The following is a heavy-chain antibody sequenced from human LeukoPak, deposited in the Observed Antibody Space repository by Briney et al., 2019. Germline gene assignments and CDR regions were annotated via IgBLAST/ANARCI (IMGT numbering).Heavy chain of an antibody. CDR3: ARQGYSSSSGGWFDP. CDR2: IYPGDSDT. J-gene: IGHJ5*02. D-gene: IGHD6-6*01. V-gene: IGHV5-51*01. Sequence: GESLQISSYGSCCTFSTSWVGWLRQLPGKDLEWMGIIYPGDSDTRYSASFQGQVTISADKSIRTAYLQWSSLRASDTAMYYCARQGYSSSSGGWFDPWGQGTLVTVSS. CDR1: CCTFSTSW.